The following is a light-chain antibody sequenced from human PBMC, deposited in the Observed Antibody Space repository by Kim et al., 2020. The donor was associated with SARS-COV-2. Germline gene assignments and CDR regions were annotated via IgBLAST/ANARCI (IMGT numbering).Light chain of an antibody. CDR2: GAT. Sequence: EIVLTQSPGTLSLSPGDRATLSCRASQTASGSYLAWYQQKPGQAPRLLIYGATNRPTGIPDRFSGSGSGTDFTVTISRLEPEDFGVYFCQQYGTPPWTFGQGTKLEI. CDR1: QTASGSY. V-gene: IGKV3-20*01. J-gene: IGKJ1*01. CDR3: QQYGTPPWT.